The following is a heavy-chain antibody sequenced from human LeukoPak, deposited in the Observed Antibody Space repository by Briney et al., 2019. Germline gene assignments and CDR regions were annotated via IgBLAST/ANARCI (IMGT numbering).Heavy chain of an antibody. Sequence: ASVKVSCKASGGTFSSYAISWVRQAPGQGLEWMGRIIPILGIANYAQKFQGRVTITADKSTSTAYMEPSSLRSEDTAVYYCARGAYSGYDSVSYWFDPWGQGTLVTVSS. CDR2: IIPILGIA. CDR1: GGTFSSYA. V-gene: IGHV1-69*04. J-gene: IGHJ5*02. D-gene: IGHD5-12*01. CDR3: ARGAYSGYDSVSYWFDP.